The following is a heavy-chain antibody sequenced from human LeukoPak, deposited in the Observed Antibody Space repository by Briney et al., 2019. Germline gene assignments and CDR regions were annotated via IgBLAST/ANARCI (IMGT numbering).Heavy chain of an antibody. CDR2: MNPNSGNT. J-gene: IGHJ4*02. D-gene: IGHD3-10*01. CDR3: ARRSAYGSGSYYVDY. V-gene: IGHV1-8*03. Sequence: SSVKVSCKASRYTFTNYDINWVRQATGQGLEWMGWMNPNSGNTGYPQKFPGRVTITRNTSITTTDMELSSLKSEDTAVYYCARRSAYGSGSYYVDYWGQGTLVTVSS. CDR1: RYTFTNYD.